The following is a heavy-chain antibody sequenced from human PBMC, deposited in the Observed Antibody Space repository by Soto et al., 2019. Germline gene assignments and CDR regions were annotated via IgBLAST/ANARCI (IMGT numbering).Heavy chain of an antibody. CDR1: GGSISSYY. D-gene: IGHD3-9*01. Sequence: WETLSLTCTVSGGSISSYYWSWIRQPPGKGLEWIGYIYYSGSTNYNPSLTSRVTISVDTSKNQFSLKLSSVTAADTAVYYCARGGYYDILTGTSYGMDVWGQGTTVTVSS. CDR3: ARGGYYDILTGTSYGMDV. CDR2: IYYSGST. V-gene: IGHV4-59*01. J-gene: IGHJ6*02.